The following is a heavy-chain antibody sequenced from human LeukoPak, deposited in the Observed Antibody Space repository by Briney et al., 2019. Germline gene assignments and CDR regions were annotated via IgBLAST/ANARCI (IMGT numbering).Heavy chain of an antibody. D-gene: IGHD3-10*01. V-gene: IGHV3-30*04. J-gene: IGHJ6*03. CDR1: GFTFSSYA. CDR3: ARDQDGSGSSYYYYYYMDV. CDR2: ISYDGSNK. Sequence: GGSLRLSCAASGFTFSSYAMHWVRQAPGKGLEWVAVISYDGSNKYYADSVKGRFTISRDNSKNTLYLQMNSLRAEDTAVYYCARDQDGSGSSYYYYYYMDVWGKGTTVTVSS.